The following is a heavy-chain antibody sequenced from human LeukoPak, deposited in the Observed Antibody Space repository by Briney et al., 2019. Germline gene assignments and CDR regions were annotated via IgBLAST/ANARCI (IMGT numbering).Heavy chain of an antibody. V-gene: IGHV1-8*02. CDR3: ARGGSSGYCGDY. J-gene: IGHJ4*02. CDR1: GYTFTGYY. Sequence: ASVKVSCKASGYTFTGYYMHWVRQATGQGLEWMGWMNPNSGNTGYAQKFQGRVTMTRNTSISTAYMELSSLRSEDTAVYYCARGGSSGYCGDYWGQGTLVTVSS. D-gene: IGHD3-22*01. CDR2: MNPNSGNT.